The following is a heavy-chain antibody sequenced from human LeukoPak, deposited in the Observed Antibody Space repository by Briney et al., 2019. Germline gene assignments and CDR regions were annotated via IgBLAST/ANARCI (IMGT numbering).Heavy chain of an antibody. CDR3: AREEYSSGWRTNDAFDI. J-gene: IGHJ3*02. Sequence: SETLSLTCAVYGGSFSGYYWSWIRQPPGKGLEWIGEINHSGSTNYNPSLKSRVTISVDTSKNQFSLKLSSVTAADTAVYYCAREEYSSGWRTNDAFDIWGQGTMVTVSS. CDR1: GGSFSGYY. D-gene: IGHD6-19*01. V-gene: IGHV4-34*01. CDR2: INHSGST.